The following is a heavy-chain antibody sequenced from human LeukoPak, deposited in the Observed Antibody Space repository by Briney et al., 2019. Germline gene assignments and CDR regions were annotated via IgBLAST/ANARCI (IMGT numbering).Heavy chain of an antibody. Sequence: GGSLRLSCAASGFTFISYAMSWVRQAPGKGLEWVSVIYSGGSTYYADSVKGRFTISRHNSKNTLYLQMNSLRAEDTAVYYCARGGAAGGGYFDYWGQGTLVTVSS. D-gene: IGHD6-13*01. V-gene: IGHV3-53*04. CDR3: ARGGAAGGGYFDY. CDR1: GFTFISYA. J-gene: IGHJ4*02. CDR2: IYSGGST.